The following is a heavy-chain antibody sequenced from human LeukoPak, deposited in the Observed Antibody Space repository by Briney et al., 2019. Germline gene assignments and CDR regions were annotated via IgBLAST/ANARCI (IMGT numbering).Heavy chain of an antibody. CDR1: GGSISSYY. CDR3: ARDLAVADAFDI. D-gene: IGHD4-23*01. Sequence: PSETLSLTCTVSGGSISSYYWSWIRQPPGKGLEWIGYIYYSGSTNYNPSLKSRVTISVDTSKNQFSLKLSSVTAADTAVYYCARDLAVADAFDIWGQGTMVTVSS. J-gene: IGHJ3*02. CDR2: IYYSGST. V-gene: IGHV4-59*01.